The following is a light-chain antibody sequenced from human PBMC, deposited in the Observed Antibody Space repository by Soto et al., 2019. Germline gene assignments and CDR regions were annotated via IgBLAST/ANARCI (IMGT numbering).Light chain of an antibody. J-gene: IGLJ3*02. CDR3: SSYAGSNNLGV. V-gene: IGLV2-8*01. CDR1: SSDIGGYNY. CDR2: EVS. Sequence: QSALTQPPSASGSPGQSVTISCTGTSSDIGGYNYVSWYQHHPGKAPKVMIYEVSKRPSGVPDRFSGSKSGNPASLTVSGLQPEDEADYYCSSYAGSNNLGVFGGGTKLTVL.